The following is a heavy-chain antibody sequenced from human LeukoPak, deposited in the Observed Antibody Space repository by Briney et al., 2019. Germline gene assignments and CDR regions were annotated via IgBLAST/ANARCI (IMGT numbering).Heavy chain of an antibody. Sequence: GGSLRLSCAASGFTFDDYAMHWVRQAPGKGLEWVSGISWNSGSIGYADSVKGRFTISRDNAKNSLYLQMNSLRAEDTALYYCAKDRRRGYSYGLFDYWGQGTLVTVSS. J-gene: IGHJ4*02. D-gene: IGHD5-18*01. CDR2: ISWNSGSI. CDR1: GFTFDDYA. CDR3: AKDRRRGYSYGLFDY. V-gene: IGHV3-9*01.